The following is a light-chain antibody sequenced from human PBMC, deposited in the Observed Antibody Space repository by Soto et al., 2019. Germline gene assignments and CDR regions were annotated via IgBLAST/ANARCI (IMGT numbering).Light chain of an antibody. CDR3: SSYTNSITHV. J-gene: IGLJ3*02. Sequence: QAVLTQPASVSGSPGQSITISCTGTSSDVGGYDYVSWYQQHPGKAPKLMIYGVSNRPSGVSNRFSGSKSGNTASLTISGLQAEDEADYYCSSYTNSITHVFGGGTKVTVL. V-gene: IGLV2-14*03. CDR2: GVS. CDR1: SSDVGGYDY.